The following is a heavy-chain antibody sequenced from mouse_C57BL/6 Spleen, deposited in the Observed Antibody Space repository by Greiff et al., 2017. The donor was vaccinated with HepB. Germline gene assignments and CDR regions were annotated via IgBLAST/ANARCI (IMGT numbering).Heavy chain of an antibody. J-gene: IGHJ4*01. CDR1: GFTFSSYT. CDR3: ATYDYSYAMAY. D-gene: IGHD2-4*01. Sequence: EVNLVESGGGLVKPGGSLKLSCAASGFTFSSYTMSWVRQTPGKRLEWVATISGGGGNTYYPDSVKGRVTISRDNAKNTLYLQMSSLRSEDTALYYCATYDYSYAMAYWGQGTSVTVSS. V-gene: IGHV5-9*01. CDR2: ISGGGGNT.